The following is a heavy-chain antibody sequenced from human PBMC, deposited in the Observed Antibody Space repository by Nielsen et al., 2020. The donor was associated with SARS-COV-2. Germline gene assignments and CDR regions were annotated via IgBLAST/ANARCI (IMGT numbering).Heavy chain of an antibody. CDR2: INEDGSVV. CDR3: ARDAAYSRFDY. Sequence: GESLKISCAASGFIFSNAWMSWVRQAPGKGLEWVANINEDGSVVNYVDSVKGRFTISRDNAGKSLYLQMNSLRAEDTAVYYCARDAAYSRFDYWGQGTLVTVSS. D-gene: IGHD4-11*01. CDR1: GFIFSNAW. V-gene: IGHV3-7*05. J-gene: IGHJ4*02.